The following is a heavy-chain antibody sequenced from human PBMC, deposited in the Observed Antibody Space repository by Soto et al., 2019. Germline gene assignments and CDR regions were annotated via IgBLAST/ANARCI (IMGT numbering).Heavy chain of an antibody. D-gene: IGHD1-26*01. J-gene: IGHJ6*02. CDR3: ARDSSGSYYYGMDV. Sequence: GGSLRLSCAASGFTVSSNYMSWVRQAPGRGLEWVSVIYSGGSTYYADSVKGRFTISRDNSKNTLYLQMNSLRAEDTAVYYCARDSSGSYYYGMDVWGQGTTVTVSS. CDR2: IYSGGST. CDR1: GFTVSSNY. V-gene: IGHV3-53*01.